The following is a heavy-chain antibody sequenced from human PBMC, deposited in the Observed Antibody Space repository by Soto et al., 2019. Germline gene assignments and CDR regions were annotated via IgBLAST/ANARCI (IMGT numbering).Heavy chain of an antibody. CDR2: ISYDGRNQ. D-gene: IGHD2-15*01. CDR1: GFTFSNHG. CDR3: ARDRGWSRSHYFDS. J-gene: IGHJ4*02. V-gene: IGHV3-33*01. Sequence: QVQSVESGGGVVQPGTSLRLSCAVSGFTFSNHGMHWVRQALGKGLEWVAFISYDGRNQDYADSLKGRFTISRDNFKDTLFLQMNTLRADDTAVYYCARDRGWSRSHYFDSWGQGTLVTVSS.